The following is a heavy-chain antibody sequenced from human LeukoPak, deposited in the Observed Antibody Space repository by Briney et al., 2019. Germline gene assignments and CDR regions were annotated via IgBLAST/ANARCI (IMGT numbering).Heavy chain of an antibody. D-gene: IGHD7-27*01. CDR3: ARELYITGEQPPDY. CDR2: INSDGSDT. Sequence: PGGSLRLSCAASGFTFSSYAMSWVRQAPGKGLEWVSRINSDGSDTTYADSVKGRFTISRDNAKNTLDLQMNSLRAEDTAVYYCARELYITGEQPPDYWGQGTLVTVSS. CDR1: GFTFSSYA. V-gene: IGHV3-74*01. J-gene: IGHJ4*02.